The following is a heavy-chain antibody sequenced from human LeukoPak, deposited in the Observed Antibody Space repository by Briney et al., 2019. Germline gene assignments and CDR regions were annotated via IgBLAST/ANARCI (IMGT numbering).Heavy chain of an antibody. J-gene: IGHJ6*02. CDR1: GGSISSGGHY. CDR2: IHYSGIT. Sequence: ASQTLSLTCSVAGGSISSGGHYWSWIRQHPGKGLEWIGYIHYSGITYYNPSLLSRVTISVDTSKTQFSLRLSSATAADTAVYYCAKKHTGYHYGMDVWGQGTTVTVSS. CDR3: AKKHTGYHYGMDV. D-gene: IGHD2-2*01. V-gene: IGHV4-31*03.